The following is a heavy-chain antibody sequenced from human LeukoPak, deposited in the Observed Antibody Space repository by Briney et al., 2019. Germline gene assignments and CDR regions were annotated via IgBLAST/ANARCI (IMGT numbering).Heavy chain of an antibody. J-gene: IGHJ4*02. V-gene: IGHV3-7*01. CDR1: GFTFSSYW. CDR3: AKCGGGSWYQPSDY. CDR2: IKEDGSEK. Sequence: GGSLRLSCAASGFTFSSYWMSWVRQAPGKGLEWVANIKEDGSEKYYVDSVKGRFTISRDNAKNSLYLQMNSLRAEDTAVYYCAKCGGGSWYQPSDYWGQGTLVTVSS. D-gene: IGHD2-15*01.